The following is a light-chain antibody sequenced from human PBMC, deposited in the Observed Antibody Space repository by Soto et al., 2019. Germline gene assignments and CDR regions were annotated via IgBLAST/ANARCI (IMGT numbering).Light chain of an antibody. CDR1: QSVLYSSDNKNY. J-gene: IGKJ3*01. Sequence: DIVMTQSPDSLAVSLGEWTTINCKSSQSVLYSSDNKNYLPWYPQKPRQPPKLLIYWASTRESGVPDRFSGSGSGTDFTLTISYLQAEDGAVYYCQQYYSVPFSVGPGTKVDIK. CDR2: WAS. V-gene: IGKV4-1*01. CDR3: QQYYSVPFS.